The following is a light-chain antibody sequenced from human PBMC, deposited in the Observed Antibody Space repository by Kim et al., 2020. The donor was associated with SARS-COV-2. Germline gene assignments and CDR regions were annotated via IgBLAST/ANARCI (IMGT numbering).Light chain of an antibody. J-gene: IGLJ3*02. V-gene: IGLV2-8*01. CDR1: SSDVGGYNY. Sequence: SELTQPPSASGSPGQSVTISCTGTSSDVGGYNYVSWYQQHPGKAPKLMIYEVSKRPSGVPDRFSGSKSGNTASLTVSGLQAEDEADYYCNSYAGSNNWVFGGGTQLTVL. CDR2: EVS. CDR3: NSYAGSNNWV.